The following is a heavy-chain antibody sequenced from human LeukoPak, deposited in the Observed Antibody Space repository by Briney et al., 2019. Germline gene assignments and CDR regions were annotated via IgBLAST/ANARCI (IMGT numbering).Heavy chain of an antibody. J-gene: IGHJ4*02. V-gene: IGHV3-21*01. Sequence: GGSLRLSCAASGFTFSSYSMNWVRQAPGKGLEWVSSISSSSSYIYYADSVKGRFTISRDNAKNSLYLQMNSLRAEDTAVCYCARAAAGSSGWYYDYWGQGTLVTVSS. D-gene: IGHD6-19*01. CDR3: ARAAAGSSGWYYDY. CDR2: ISSSSSYI. CDR1: GFTFSSYS.